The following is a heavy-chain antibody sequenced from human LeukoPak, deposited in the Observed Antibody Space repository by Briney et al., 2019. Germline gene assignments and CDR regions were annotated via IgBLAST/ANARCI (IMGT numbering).Heavy chain of an antibody. V-gene: IGHV3-30*02. CDR3: AKGPREWLAYFDY. CDR2: IRYDGSNK. D-gene: IGHD6-19*01. CDR1: GFTFSSYG. J-gene: IGHJ4*02. Sequence: GGSLRLSCAASGFTFSSYGMHWVRQAPGKGLEWVAFIRYDGSNKYYADSVKGRFTISRDNSKNTLYLQMNSLRAEDTAVYYCAKGPREWLAYFDYWGQGTLVTVPS.